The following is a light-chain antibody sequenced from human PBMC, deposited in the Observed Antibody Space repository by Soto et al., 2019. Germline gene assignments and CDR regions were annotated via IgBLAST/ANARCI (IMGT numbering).Light chain of an antibody. Sequence: EIVLTQSPGTLSLSPGERATLSCRASQSVTSSYLAWYQQKPGQAPRLLISGAFSSATGIPDRSSGSGPGTDFTFTPSRLEPEDFAVYYCQQYSTSRLTFGGGTKVEIK. J-gene: IGKJ4*01. CDR1: QSVTSSY. CDR2: GAF. CDR3: QQYSTSRLT. V-gene: IGKV3-20*01.